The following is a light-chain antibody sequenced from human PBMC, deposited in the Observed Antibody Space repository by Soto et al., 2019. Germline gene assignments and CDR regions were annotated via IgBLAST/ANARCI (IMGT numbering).Light chain of an antibody. J-gene: IGLJ1*01. CDR2: EGS. V-gene: IGLV2-23*03. Sequence: QSALTQPASVSGSPGQSITISCTGTSSDVGSYNLVSWYQQHPGKAPKLMIYEGSKRPSGVSNRFSGSKSGNTASLTISGLQAEDEADYYCCSYAGSSTFVHVFGPGTKVTVL. CDR1: SSDVGSYNL. CDR3: CSYAGSSTFVHV.